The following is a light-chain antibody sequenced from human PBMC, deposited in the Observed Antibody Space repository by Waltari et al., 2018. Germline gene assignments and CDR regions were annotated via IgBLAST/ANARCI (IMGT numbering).Light chain of an antibody. CDR1: NITAQS. CDR2: HDR. Sequence: SYVLTQPPPVSVAPGQTATITCGGNNITAQSGPWYQQKAGQAPVLVVYHDRDRPSGIPERFSGSNSGNTATLSISRVEDGDEADYYCQVWESTNDHVVFGGGTKLTVL. CDR3: QVWESTNDHVV. V-gene: IGLV3-21*02. J-gene: IGLJ3*02.